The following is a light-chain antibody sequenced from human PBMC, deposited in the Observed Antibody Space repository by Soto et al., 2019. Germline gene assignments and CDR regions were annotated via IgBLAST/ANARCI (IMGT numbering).Light chain of an antibody. CDR3: HQYGSSPLYT. CDR1: QSVSSSY. Sequence: EIVLTQSPGTLSLSPGERATLSCRASQSVSSSYLAWYQQKPGQAPRLLIYGASSRATGIPDRFSGSGSGTDSTLTISRLEPEDFAVSYCHQYGSSPLYTFGQGTKLAIK. J-gene: IGKJ2*01. CDR2: GAS. V-gene: IGKV3-20*01.